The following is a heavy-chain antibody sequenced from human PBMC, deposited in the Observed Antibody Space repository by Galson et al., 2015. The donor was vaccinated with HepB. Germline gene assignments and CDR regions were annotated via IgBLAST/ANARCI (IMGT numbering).Heavy chain of an antibody. J-gene: IGHJ5*02. CDR2: IKDDGGEK. D-gene: IGHD2-2*01. CDR1: GFSFSTYR. CDR3: VRDREVPGGGDWFDP. V-gene: IGHV3-7*01. Sequence: SLRLSCAASGFSFSTYRMSWVRQAPGKGLEWVANIKDDGGEKYYVESVKGRFTISRDNGKNSLWLQMNSLRVEDTAMYYCVRDREVPGGGDWFDPWGQGTLVTVSS.